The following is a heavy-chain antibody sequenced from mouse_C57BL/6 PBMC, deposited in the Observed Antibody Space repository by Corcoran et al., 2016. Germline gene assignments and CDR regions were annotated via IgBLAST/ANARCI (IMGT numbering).Heavy chain of an antibody. CDR2: ISYDGSN. CDR3: ARKVATRFDY. Sequence: DVQLQESGPGLVKPSQSLSLTCSVTGYSITSGYYWNWIRQFPGNKLEWMGYISYDGSNNYNPSLKNRISITRDTSKNQFFLKLNSVTTEDTATYYCARKVATRFDYGCQGTTLTVSS. D-gene: IGHD1-1*01. V-gene: IGHV3-6*01. CDR1: GYSITSGYY. J-gene: IGHJ2*01.